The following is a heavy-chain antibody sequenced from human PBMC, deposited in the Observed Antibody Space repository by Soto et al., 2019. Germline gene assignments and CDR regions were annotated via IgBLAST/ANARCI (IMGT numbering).Heavy chain of an antibody. J-gene: IGHJ6*02. CDR3: AKDLGVITTSPDYYYYGMDV. V-gene: IGHV3-30*18. Sequence: LRLSCAASGFTFSSYGMHWVRQAPGKGLEWVAVISYDGSNKYYADSVKGRFTISRDNSKNTLYLQMNSLRAEDTAVYYCAKDLGVITTSPDYYYYGMDVWGQGTTVTVSS. CDR1: GFTFSSYG. D-gene: IGHD3-22*01. CDR2: ISYDGSNK.